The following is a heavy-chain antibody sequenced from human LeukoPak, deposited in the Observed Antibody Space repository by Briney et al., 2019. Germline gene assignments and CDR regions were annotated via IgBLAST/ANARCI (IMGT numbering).Heavy chain of an antibody. V-gene: IGHV3-23*01. D-gene: IGHD3-10*01. CDR2: ISGSGGST. CDR1: RFTFSSYA. J-gene: IGHJ4*02. CDR3: AKDLQDTLVRGVIDY. Sequence: GGSLRLSCAASRFTFSSYAMNWVRQAPAKGLEWVSGISGSGGSTYYAGSVKGRFTISRDNSKNTLYLQMNSLRADDTAVYFCAKDLQDTLVRGVIDYWGQGTLVTVSS.